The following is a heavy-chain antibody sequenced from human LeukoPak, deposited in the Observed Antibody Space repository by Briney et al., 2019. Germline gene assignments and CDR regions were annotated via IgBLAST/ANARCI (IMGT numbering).Heavy chain of an antibody. CDR2: IYSAGGT. CDR3: ARFLGRITISGVVPYGMDV. D-gene: IGHD3-3*01. CDR1: GFTVSSNY. J-gene: IGHJ6*02. Sequence: PGGSLILSCAASGFTVSSNYMTWVRQAPGKGLEWVSPIYSAGGTYYTDSVKGRFTISRHSSKNTLYLQMNSLRGEDTAVYYCARFLGRITISGVVPYGMDVWGQGTTVTVSS. V-gene: IGHV3-53*04.